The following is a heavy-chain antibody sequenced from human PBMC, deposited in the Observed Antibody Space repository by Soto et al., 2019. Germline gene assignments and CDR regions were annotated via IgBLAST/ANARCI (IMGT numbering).Heavy chain of an antibody. V-gene: IGHV3-49*03. Sequence: SLRLSCTASGFTFGDYAMSWFRQAPGKGLEWVGFIRSKAYGGTTEYAASVKGRFTISRDDSKSIAYLQMNSLKTEDTAVYYCTRGGYYDSSGYFPPYDYWGQGTLVTVSS. CDR2: IRSKAYGGTT. CDR3: TRGGYYDSSGYFPPYDY. D-gene: IGHD3-22*01. CDR1: GFTFGDYA. J-gene: IGHJ4*02.